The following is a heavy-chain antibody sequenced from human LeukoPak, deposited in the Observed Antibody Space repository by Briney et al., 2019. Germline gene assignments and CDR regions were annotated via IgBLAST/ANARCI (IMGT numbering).Heavy chain of an antibody. Sequence: GESLKISCKGSGYIFTSHWIAWVHQMPGKGLEWMGSIYPGDSDTRYSPSFQGQVTFSADKSISTAYLQWSSLKASDTAMYYCARRTAAATRKFDYWGQGPLVTVSS. V-gene: IGHV5-51*07. D-gene: IGHD6-13*01. J-gene: IGHJ4*02. CDR3: ARRTAAATRKFDY. CDR1: GYIFTSHW. CDR2: IYPGDSDT.